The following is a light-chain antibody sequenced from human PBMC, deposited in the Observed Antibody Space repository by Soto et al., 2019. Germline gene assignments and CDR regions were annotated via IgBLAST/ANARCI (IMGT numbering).Light chain of an antibody. J-gene: IGKJ5*01. CDR1: QIFRDQ. Sequence: VLSQAAVSLSSSPGERATFSCMARQIFRDQLAWYQQKPGQAPRLLIYGAYNRATGIPARFSGSGSGTEFTLTISSLQPEDFAVYYCQQHNNWPITFGQGTRPEI. CDR3: QQHNNWPIT. CDR2: GAY. V-gene: IGKV3D-15*01.